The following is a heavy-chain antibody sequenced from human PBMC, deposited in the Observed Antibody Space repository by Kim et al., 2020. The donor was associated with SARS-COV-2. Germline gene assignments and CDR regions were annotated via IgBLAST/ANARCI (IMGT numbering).Heavy chain of an antibody. D-gene: IGHD3-3*01. J-gene: IGHJ4*02. CDR1: GFTFSNAW. Sequence: GGSLRLSCAASGFTFSNAWMSWVRQAPGKGLEWVGRIKSKTDGGTTDYAAPVKGRFTISRDDSKNTLYLQMNSLKTEDTAVYYCTTDGGLGYDFWSGYYTAYPEAAPVGYWGQGTLVTVSS. CDR3: TTDGGLGYDFWSGYYTAYPEAAPVGY. V-gene: IGHV3-15*01. CDR2: IKSKTDGGTT.